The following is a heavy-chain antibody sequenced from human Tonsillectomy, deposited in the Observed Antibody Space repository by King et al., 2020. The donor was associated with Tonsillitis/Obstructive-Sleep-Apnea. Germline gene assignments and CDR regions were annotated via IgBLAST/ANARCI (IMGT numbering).Heavy chain of an antibody. D-gene: IGHD3-10*01. CDR3: AKDDRYYYGSGSYYEGFDY. J-gene: IGHJ4*02. CDR2: ISGSGGCT. CDR1: GFTFSSYA. V-gene: IGHV3-23*04. Sequence: VQLVESGGGLVQPGGSLRLSCAASGFTFSSYAMSWVRQAPGKGLEWVSAISGSGGCTYYADSVKGRFTISRDNSKNTLYLQMNSLRAEDTAVYYCAKDDRYYYGSGSYYEGFDYWGQGTLVTVSS.